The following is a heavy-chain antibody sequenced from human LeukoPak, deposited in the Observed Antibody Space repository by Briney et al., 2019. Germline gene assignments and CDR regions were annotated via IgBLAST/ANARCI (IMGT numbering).Heavy chain of an antibody. CDR2: IYYSGST. CDR1: GGSISSGSYY. CDR3: ARDGRYFDWLLPLNYYYYYYMDV. Sequence: SETLSLTCTVSGGSISSGSYYWSWIRQPAGKGLEWIGYIYYSGSTNYNPSLKSRVTISVDTSKNQFSLKLSSVTAADTAVYYCARDGRYFDWLLPLNYYYYYYMDVWGKGTTVTISS. D-gene: IGHD3-9*01. J-gene: IGHJ6*03. V-gene: IGHV4-61*10.